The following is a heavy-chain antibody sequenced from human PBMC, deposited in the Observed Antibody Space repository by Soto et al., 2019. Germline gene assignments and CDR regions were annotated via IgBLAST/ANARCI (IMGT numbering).Heavy chain of an antibody. CDR3: GREGGAPAAIGHNYYGMDV. CDR2: TSCDGNKN. D-gene: IGHD2-2*02. CDR1: GFTFNKFD. Sequence: QVQLEESGGGVVQPGRPLRLSCTASGFTFNKFDLHWVRQAPGKGLEWVAVTSCDGNKNYYAASVKGRFTISRDKSTKTLHLQMNNRRDDDAALYYCGREGGAPAAIGHNYYGMDVWGQGPAVTVS. J-gene: IGHJ6*02. V-gene: IGHV3-30*07.